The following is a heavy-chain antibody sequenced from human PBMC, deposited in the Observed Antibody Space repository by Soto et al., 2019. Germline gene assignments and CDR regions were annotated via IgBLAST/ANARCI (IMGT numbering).Heavy chain of an antibody. V-gene: IGHV4-4*02. CDR3: ARVILSFGGAPDAFDI. CDR2: IYHSGST. J-gene: IGHJ3*02. D-gene: IGHD3-16*01. CDR1: GGSISSSNW. Sequence: SETLSLTCAVSGGSISSSNWWSWVRQPPGKGLEWIGEIYHSGSTNYNPSLKSRVTISVDKSKNQFSLELSSVTAADTAVYYCARVILSFGGAPDAFDIWGQGTMVTVSS.